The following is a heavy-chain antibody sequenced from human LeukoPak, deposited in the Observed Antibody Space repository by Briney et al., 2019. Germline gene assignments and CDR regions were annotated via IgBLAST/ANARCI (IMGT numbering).Heavy chain of an antibody. CDR2: IYYSGST. J-gene: IGHJ6*03. CDR1: GGSISSYY. D-gene: IGHD7-27*01. CDR3: AKGAAAWGSYYYMDV. V-gene: IGHV4-59*01. Sequence: SETLSLTCTVSGGSISSYYWSWIRQPPGKGLEWIGYIYYSGSTNYNPSLKSRVTISVDTSKNQFSLKLSSVTAADTAVYYCAKGAAAWGSYYYMDVWGKGTTVTVSS.